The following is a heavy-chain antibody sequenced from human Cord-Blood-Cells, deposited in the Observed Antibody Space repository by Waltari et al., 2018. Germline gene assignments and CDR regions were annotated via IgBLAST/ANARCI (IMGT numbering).Heavy chain of an antibody. Sequence: QLPLQEAGPGLVKPSETLSLTCTVSGGHISRSSYYWGWNRQPPGQGLEWIGSIYYSGSTYYNPSLKSRVTISVDTSKNQFSLKLSSVTAADTAVYYCARRRSSSSWYFDLWGRGTLVTVSS. J-gene: IGHJ2*01. V-gene: IGHV4-39*01. CDR1: GGHISRSSYY. CDR3: ARRRSSSSWYFDL. CDR2: IYYSGST. D-gene: IGHD6-6*01.